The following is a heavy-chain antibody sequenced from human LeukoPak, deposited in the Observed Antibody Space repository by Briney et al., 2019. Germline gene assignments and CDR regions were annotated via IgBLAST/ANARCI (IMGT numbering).Heavy chain of an antibody. Sequence: PSETLSLTCTVSGGSISSGGYYWSWIRQHPGKGLEWIGYIYYSGSTYYNQSLKSRVTISVDTSKNQFSLKLSSVTAADTAVYYCARGRLRRYRDYYYYGMDVWGQGTTVTVSS. CDR1: GGSISSGGYY. CDR2: IYYSGST. D-gene: IGHD5-18*01. V-gene: IGHV4-31*03. CDR3: ARGRLRRYRDYYYYGMDV. J-gene: IGHJ6*02.